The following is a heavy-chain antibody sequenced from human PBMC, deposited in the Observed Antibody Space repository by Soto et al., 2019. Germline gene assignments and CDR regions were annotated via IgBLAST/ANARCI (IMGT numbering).Heavy chain of an antibody. V-gene: IGHV4-59*01. CDR2: ISYSGNA. D-gene: IGHD2-15*01. J-gene: IGHJ4*02. Sequence: SDTLSLTCTVSGGSIISGYWSWIPQPPGKGLEWIGYISYSGNANYNPSLKSRVTMSVDTPKNRFSLRLSCVTTADTAVYYCAGLRGYAGSAIDYWGQGTLSTVS. CDR1: GGSIISGY. CDR3: AGLRGYAGSAIDY.